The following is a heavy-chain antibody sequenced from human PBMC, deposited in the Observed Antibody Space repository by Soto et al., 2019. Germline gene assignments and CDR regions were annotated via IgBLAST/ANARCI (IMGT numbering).Heavy chain of an antibody. D-gene: IGHD6-6*01. Sequence: SQTPSLTYAISGGSVSANNDAWNWIKQSPSRVLDLLGRTYFRSNWNYDYAESVKSRLTITPDTNNNQISLQLNSVIRVDAAVYSCVRQPLARLGLYRMDVGGQGT. CDR3: VRQPLARLGLYRMDV. J-gene: IGHJ6*01. CDR2: TYFRSNWNY. CDR1: GGSVSANNDA. V-gene: IGHV6-1*01.